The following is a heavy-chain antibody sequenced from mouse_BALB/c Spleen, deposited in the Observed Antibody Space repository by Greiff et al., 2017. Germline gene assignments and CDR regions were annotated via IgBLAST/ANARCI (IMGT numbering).Heavy chain of an antibody. J-gene: IGHJ3*01. V-gene: IGHV5-6-5*01. CDR3: ARRGSRPWFAY. D-gene: IGHD1-1*02. CDR1: GFTFSSYA. Sequence: DVKLVESGGGLVKPGGSLKLSCAASGFTFSSYAMSWVRQTPEKRLEWVASISSGGSTYYPDSVKGRFTISRDNARNILYLQMSSLRSEDTAMYYCARRGSRPWFAYWGQGTLVTVSA. CDR2: ISSGGST.